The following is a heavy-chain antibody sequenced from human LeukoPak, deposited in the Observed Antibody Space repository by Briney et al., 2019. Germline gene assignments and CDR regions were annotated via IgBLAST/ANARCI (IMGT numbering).Heavy chain of an antibody. CDR3: ARHPSAMAGFDP. J-gene: IGHJ5*02. CDR1: GGSFSGYY. V-gene: IGHV4-34*01. D-gene: IGHD5-18*01. Sequence: SETLSLTCAVYGGSFSGYYWSWIRQPPGKGLEWIGEINHSGSTNYNPSLKSRVTISVDTSQNHFSLKLTSVTAADTAVYYCARHPSAMAGFDPWGQGTLVTVSS. CDR2: INHSGST.